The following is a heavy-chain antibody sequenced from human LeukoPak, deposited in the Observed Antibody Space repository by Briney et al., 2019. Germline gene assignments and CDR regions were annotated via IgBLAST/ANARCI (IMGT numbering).Heavy chain of an antibody. CDR3: ARGGAMATINY. V-gene: IGHV1-69*13. J-gene: IGHJ4*02. CDR1: GGTFISYA. D-gene: IGHD5-24*01. Sequence: SVKVSCRASGGTFISYAISWVRQAPGQGLEWMGGIIPIFGTANYAQKFQGRVTITADESTSTAYMELSSLRSEDTAVYYCARGGAMATINYWGQGTLVTVSS. CDR2: IIPIFGTA.